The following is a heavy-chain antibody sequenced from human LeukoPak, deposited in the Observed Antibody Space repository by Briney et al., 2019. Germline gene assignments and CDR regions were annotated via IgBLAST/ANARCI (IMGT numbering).Heavy chain of an antibody. CDR1: GYTFTSYD. Sequence: ASVKVSCKASGYTFTSYDINWVRQATGQGLEWMGWMNPNSGNTGYAQKFQGRVTMTRNTSISTAYMELSSLRSDDTAVYYCARGGLEQEGPPVDYWGQGTLATVSS. CDR2: MNPNSGNT. CDR3: ARGGLEQEGPPVDY. V-gene: IGHV1-8*01. J-gene: IGHJ4*02. D-gene: IGHD1/OR15-1a*01.